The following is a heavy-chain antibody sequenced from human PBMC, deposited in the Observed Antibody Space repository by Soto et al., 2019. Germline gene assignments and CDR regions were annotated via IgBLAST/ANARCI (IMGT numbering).Heavy chain of an antibody. CDR2: IYYSGST. Sequence: SETLSLTCTVFGGSIRSYYRSWIRQPPGKGLEWIGYIYYSGSTNYNPSLKSRVTISVDTSKNQFSLKLSSVTAADTAVYYCARGQVVTAINFDYWGQGTLVTVSS. J-gene: IGHJ4*02. D-gene: IGHD2-21*02. CDR3: ARGQVVTAINFDY. CDR1: GGSIRSYY. V-gene: IGHV4-59*01.